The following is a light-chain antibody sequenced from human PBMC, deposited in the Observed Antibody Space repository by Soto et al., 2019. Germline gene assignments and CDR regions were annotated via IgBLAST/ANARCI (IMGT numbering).Light chain of an antibody. Sequence: DIQMTQSPSTLSASVGDRVTITCRASQSINDRLAWYQQTPGKAPKLLIFKASTSQSGVPSTFGGSGSGTEFTLTISSLQPGDFAVYYCQQYYNYPLTFGQGTKVDIK. CDR1: QSINDR. J-gene: IGKJ1*01. V-gene: IGKV1-5*03. CDR2: KAS. CDR3: QQYYNYPLT.